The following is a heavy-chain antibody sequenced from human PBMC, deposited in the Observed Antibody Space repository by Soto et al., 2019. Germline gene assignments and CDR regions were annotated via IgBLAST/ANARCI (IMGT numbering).Heavy chain of an antibody. J-gene: IGHJ4*02. V-gene: IGHV3-7*03. CDR2: IKQDGSEK. CDR3: AKNKMEGVDYFDY. D-gene: IGHD3-10*01. CDR1: GFTFSTYW. Sequence: HPGGSLRLSCAASGFTFSTYWMSWVRQAPGKGLEWVANIKQDGSEKFYVDSVKGRFTISRDNAQNSLYLQMNSLRAEDTAVYFCAKNKMEGVDYFDYWGQGTLVTVSS.